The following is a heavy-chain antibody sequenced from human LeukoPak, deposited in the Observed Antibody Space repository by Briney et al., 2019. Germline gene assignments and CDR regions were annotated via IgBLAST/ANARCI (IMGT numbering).Heavy chain of an antibody. D-gene: IGHD3-22*01. Sequence: PSETLSLTCTVSGDSISSSFYYWGWIRQPPGKGLEWIGEINHSGSTNYNPSLKSRVTISVDTSKNQFSLKLSSVTAADTAVYYCARNSHYYDSSGFNYWGQGSLVTVSS. CDR2: INHSGST. V-gene: IGHV4-39*07. J-gene: IGHJ4*02. CDR3: ARNSHYYDSSGFNY. CDR1: GDSISSSFYY.